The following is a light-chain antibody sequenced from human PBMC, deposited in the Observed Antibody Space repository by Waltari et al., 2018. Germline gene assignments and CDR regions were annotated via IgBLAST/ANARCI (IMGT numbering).Light chain of an antibody. CDR3: QHYYSSPHT. CDR1: QGITND. V-gene: IGKV1-NL1*01. Sequence: DIQVTQSPSSLSASVGDRVTLTCRASQGITNDLAWYQQKPGETPKLLISEASSLQSGIPSRFSGSGSGTDFILTISSLQSEDSATYYCQHYYSSPHTFGQGTKVEVK. CDR2: EAS. J-gene: IGKJ2*01.